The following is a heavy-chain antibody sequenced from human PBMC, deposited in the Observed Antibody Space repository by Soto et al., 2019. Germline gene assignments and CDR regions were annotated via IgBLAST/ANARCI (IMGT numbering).Heavy chain of an antibody. V-gene: IGHV1-18*01. CDR1: GYSFTTYG. CDR3: AREGPAPYYYYGMDV. CDR2: ISGYKGNT. J-gene: IGHJ6*02. Sequence: QVQLVQSGGEVKKPGASVKVSCKTSGYSFTTYGISWVRQAPGQGLEWMGWISGYKGNTNYAQKFQGGVTMTTDTSTSTAYMGLRSVRSDDTAVYYCAREGPAPYYYYGMDVWGQGSTVAVSS.